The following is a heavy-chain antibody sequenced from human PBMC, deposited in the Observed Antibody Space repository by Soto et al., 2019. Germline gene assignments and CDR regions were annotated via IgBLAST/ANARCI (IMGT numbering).Heavy chain of an antibody. D-gene: IGHD6-19*01. J-gene: IGHJ4*02. V-gene: IGHV3-23*01. CDR1: GFTFSSYA. Sequence: AGGSLRLSCAASGFTFSSYAMSWVRQAPGKGLEWVSAISGSGGSTYYADSVKGRFTISRDNSKNTLYLQMNSLRAEDTAVYYCAKNPSSGWYGLFDYWGQGTLVTVSS. CDR3: AKNPSSGWYGLFDY. CDR2: ISGSGGST.